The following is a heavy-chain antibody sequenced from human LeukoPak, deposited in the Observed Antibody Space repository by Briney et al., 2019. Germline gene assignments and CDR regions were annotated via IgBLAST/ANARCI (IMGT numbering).Heavy chain of an antibody. D-gene: IGHD3-10*01. J-gene: IGHJ4*02. CDR3: ATSGTWANDY. V-gene: IGHV4-59*12. Sequence: SETLSLTCTVSGGSISSYYWSWIRQPPGKGLEWIGYIYYSGSTNYNPSLKSRVTISVDTSKNQFSLKLSSVIAADTVVYYCATSGTWANDYWGQGTLVTVSS. CDR1: GGSISSYY. CDR2: IYYSGST.